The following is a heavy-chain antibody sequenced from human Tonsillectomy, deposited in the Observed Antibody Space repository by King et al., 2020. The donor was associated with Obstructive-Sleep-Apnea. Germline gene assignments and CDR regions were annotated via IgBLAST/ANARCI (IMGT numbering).Heavy chain of an antibody. CDR1: GFTFTRYA. CDR3: AGQLELPYYYYVMDV. V-gene: IGHV3-30*04. Sequence: HVQLVESGGGAVQPGRSLRISCVVSGFTFTRYAMPWVRQAPGKGLEWVAVISYDGGNKYYADSVKGRFTISRDNSKDTLYLQMNNLRPEDTAVFYCAGQLELPYYYYVMDVWGQGTTVTVSS. CDR2: ISYDGGNK. D-gene: IGHD1-7*01. J-gene: IGHJ6*02.